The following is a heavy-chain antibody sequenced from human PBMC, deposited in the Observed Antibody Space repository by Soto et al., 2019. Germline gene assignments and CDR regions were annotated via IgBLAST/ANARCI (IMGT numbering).Heavy chain of an antibody. J-gene: IGHJ6*03. Sequence: PGGSLRLSCAASGFTFDDYAMHWVRQAPGKGLEWVSGISWNSGSIGYADSVEGRFTISRDNAKNSLYLQMNSLRAEDTALYYCAKGGIGIAARPDYYYYMDVWGKGTTVTVSS. CDR3: AKGGIGIAARPDYYYYMDV. D-gene: IGHD6-6*01. CDR2: ISWNSGSI. CDR1: GFTFDDYA. V-gene: IGHV3-9*01.